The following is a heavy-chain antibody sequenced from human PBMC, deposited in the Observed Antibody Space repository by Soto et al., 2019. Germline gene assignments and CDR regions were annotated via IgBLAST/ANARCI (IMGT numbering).Heavy chain of an antibody. CDR2: IIPIFGTA. CDR3: ARDPYSSSPFAYGMDV. Sequence: QVQLVQSGAEVKKPGSSVKVPCKASGGTFSSYAISWVRQAPGQGLEWMGGIIPIFGTANYAQKFQGRVTITADESTSTAYMELSSLRSEDTAVYYCARDPYSSSPFAYGMDVWGQGTTVTVSS. J-gene: IGHJ6*02. D-gene: IGHD6-6*01. V-gene: IGHV1-69*01. CDR1: GGTFSSYA.